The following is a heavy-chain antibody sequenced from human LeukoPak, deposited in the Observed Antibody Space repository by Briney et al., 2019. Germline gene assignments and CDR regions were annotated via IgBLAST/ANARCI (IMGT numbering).Heavy chain of an antibody. CDR3: ARSGAIAAAGHDAFDI. CDR1: GYTFTSHG. Sequence: ASVKVSCKASGYTFTSHGFSWVRQAPGQGLEWMGWISTYNGNTKYAQKFQGRVTITADKSTSTAYMELSSLRSEDTAVYYCARSGAIAAAGHDAFDIWGQGTMVTVPS. J-gene: IGHJ3*02. CDR2: ISTYNGNT. V-gene: IGHV1-18*01. D-gene: IGHD6-13*01.